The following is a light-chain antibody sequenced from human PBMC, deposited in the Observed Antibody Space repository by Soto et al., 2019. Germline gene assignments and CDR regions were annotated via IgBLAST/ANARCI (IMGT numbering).Light chain of an antibody. Sequence: TTQSPSTLTAPVGDTVPLTCRASQSITEKVVWYQQKSGQAPRLLIYGAFTRAAGVPARFSGSGSGTDFTLTISGLEPADLGVYYCKKRHNWPITVGQGRRLEIK. J-gene: IGKJ5*01. CDR2: GAF. V-gene: IGKV3-15*01. CDR3: KKRHNWPIT. CDR1: QSITEK.